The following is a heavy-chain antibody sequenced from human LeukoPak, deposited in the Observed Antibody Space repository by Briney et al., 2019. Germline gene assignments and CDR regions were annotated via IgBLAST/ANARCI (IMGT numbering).Heavy chain of an antibody. D-gene: IGHD3-9*01. V-gene: IGHV4-34*01. CDR2: INHSGST. CDR3: SGGGSYYENLTGYYPPKNLFDP. CDR1: GGSFSGYY. Sequence: SETLSLTCAVYGGSFSGYYWSWIRQPPGKGLEWIGEINHSGSTNYNPSLKSRVTISVDTSKNQFSLKLSSVTAADTAVYYCSGGGSYYENLTGYYPPKNLFDPWGQGTLVTVSS. J-gene: IGHJ5*02.